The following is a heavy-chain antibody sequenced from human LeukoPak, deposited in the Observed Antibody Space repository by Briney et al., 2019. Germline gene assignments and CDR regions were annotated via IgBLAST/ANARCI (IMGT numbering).Heavy chain of an antibody. CDR1: GFAFNAYW. D-gene: IGHD3-16*01. V-gene: IGHV3-74*01. Sequence: GGSLRLSCAASGFAFNAYWMHWVRQAPGKGLEWVSRINEDATTISYADSVKGRFIISRDNSKKSLYLQMNNLRAEDTAVYYCVRDLVFVWTPGDDFDFWGQGTLVPVSS. CDR3: VRDLVFVWTPGDDFDF. J-gene: IGHJ4*02. CDR2: INEDATTI.